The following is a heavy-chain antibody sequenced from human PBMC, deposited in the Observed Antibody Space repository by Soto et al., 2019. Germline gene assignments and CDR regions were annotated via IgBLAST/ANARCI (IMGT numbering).Heavy chain of an antibody. CDR3: ARLWGYGDYGAVGY. CDR2: ISAYNGNT. V-gene: IGHV1-18*01. CDR1: GYTFTSYG. D-gene: IGHD4-17*01. J-gene: IGHJ4*02. Sequence: QVPLVQSGAEVKKPGASVKVSCKASGYTFTSYGISWVRQAPGQGLEWMGWISAYNGNTNYAQKLQGRVTMTTDTSTSTAYMELRSLRSADTAVYYWARLWGYGDYGAVGYWGQGTLVTASS.